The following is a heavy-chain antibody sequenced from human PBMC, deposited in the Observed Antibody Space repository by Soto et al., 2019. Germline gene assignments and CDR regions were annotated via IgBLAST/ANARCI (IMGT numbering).Heavy chain of an antibody. V-gene: IGHV4-61*01. CDR2: IYYSGRT. D-gene: IGHD6-13*01. J-gene: IGHJ4*02. CDR1: GGSVSSGSYY. CDR3: ARYAGSSWFDY. Sequence: QLQLQESGPGLVKPSETLSLTCTVSGGSVSSGSYYWSWIRQPPGKGLEWIGYIYYSGRTNYNPSLKSRVTISLDTSKNQFSLRLSSVTAADTAVYYCARYAGSSWFDYWGQGTLVTVSS.